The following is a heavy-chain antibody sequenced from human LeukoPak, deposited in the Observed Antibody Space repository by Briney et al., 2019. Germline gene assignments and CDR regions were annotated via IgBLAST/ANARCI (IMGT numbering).Heavy chain of an antibody. Sequence: PGGSLRLSCAASGFTFSDYYMSWIRQAPGKGLEWVSYISSSGSTIYYADSVKGRFTISRDNAKNSLYLQMNSLRAEDTAVYYCARDSYSGYDDYYYYGMDVWGQGTTVTVSS. CDR1: GFTFSDYY. CDR3: ARDSYSGYDDYYYYGMDV. J-gene: IGHJ6*02. D-gene: IGHD5-12*01. CDR2: ISSSGSTI. V-gene: IGHV3-11*01.